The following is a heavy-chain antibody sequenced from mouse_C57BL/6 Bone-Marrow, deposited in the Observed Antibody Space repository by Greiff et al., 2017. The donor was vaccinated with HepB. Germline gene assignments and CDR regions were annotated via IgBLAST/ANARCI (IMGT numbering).Heavy chain of an antibody. CDR3: ARDQVWRAMDY. J-gene: IGHJ4*01. CDR1: GFTFSSYA. D-gene: IGHD2-10*02. CDR2: ISDGGSYT. Sequence: EVKLVESGGGLVKPGGSLKLSCAASGFTFSSYAMSWVRQTPEKRLEWVATISDGGSYTYYPDNVKGRFTISRDNAKNNLYLQMSHLKSEDTAMYYCARDQVWRAMDYWGQGTSVTVSS. V-gene: IGHV5-4*01.